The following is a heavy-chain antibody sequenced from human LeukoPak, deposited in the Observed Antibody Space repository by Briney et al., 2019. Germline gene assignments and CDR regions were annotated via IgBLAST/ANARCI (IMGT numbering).Heavy chain of an antibody. CDR2: INHSGST. CDR3: AREGPTTVTTYGFDP. CDR1: GGSFSGYY. D-gene: IGHD4-17*01. V-gene: IGHV4-34*01. Sequence: SETLSLTCAVYGGSFSGYYWSWIRQPPGKGLEWIGEINHSGSTNYNPSLKSRVTISVDTSKNQFSLKLSSVTAADTAVYYCAREGPTTVTTYGFDPWGQGTLVTVSS. J-gene: IGHJ5*02.